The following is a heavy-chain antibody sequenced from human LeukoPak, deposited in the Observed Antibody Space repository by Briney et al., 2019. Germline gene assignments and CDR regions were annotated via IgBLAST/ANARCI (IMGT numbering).Heavy chain of an antibody. CDR2: IYSGGST. J-gene: IGHJ4*02. CDR3: ARAHYDSSGPLYFDY. D-gene: IGHD3-22*01. Sequence: PGGSLRLSCAASGFTVSSNYMSWVRQAPGKGLEWVSVIYSGGSTYYADSVKGRFTISRDNSKNTQYLQMNSLRAEDTAVYYCARAHYDSSGPLYFDYWGQGTLVTVSS. V-gene: IGHV3-53*01. CDR1: GFTVSSNY.